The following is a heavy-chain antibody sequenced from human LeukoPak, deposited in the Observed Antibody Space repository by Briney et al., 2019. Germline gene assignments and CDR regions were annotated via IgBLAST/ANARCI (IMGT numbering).Heavy chain of an antibody. CDR2: IIPIFGTA. CDR1: GGTFSSYA. Sequence: SVKVSCKASGGTFSSYAISWARQAPGQGLEWMGRIIPIFGTANYAQKFQGRVTITTDESTSTAYMKLSSLRSEDTAVYYCARGRDNTSYYYGSGSRNDAFDIWGQGTMVTVSS. V-gene: IGHV1-69*05. D-gene: IGHD3-10*01. CDR3: ARGRDNTSYYYGSGSRNDAFDI. J-gene: IGHJ3*02.